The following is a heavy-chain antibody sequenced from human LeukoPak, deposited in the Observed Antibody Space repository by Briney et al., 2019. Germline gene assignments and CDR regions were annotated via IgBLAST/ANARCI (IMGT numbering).Heavy chain of an antibody. D-gene: IGHD2-2*02. CDR3: ARVGLPGYCSSTSCHIPYWYFDL. CDR1: GYTFTSYD. Sequence: ASVKVSCKASGYTFTSYDIHWVRQATGQGLEWMGWMNPNSGNTGYAQKFQGRVTMTRNTSISTAYMELSSLRSEDTAVYYCARVGLPGYCSSTSCHIPYWYFDLWGRGTLVTVSS. CDR2: MNPNSGNT. J-gene: IGHJ2*01. V-gene: IGHV1-8*01.